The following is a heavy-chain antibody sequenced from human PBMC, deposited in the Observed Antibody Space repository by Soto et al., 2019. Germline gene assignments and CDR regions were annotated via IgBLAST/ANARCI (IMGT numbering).Heavy chain of an antibody. CDR2: ISYDGSNK. Sequence: GGSLRLSCAASGFTFSSYGMHWVRQAPGKGLEWVAVISYDGSNKYYADSVKGRFTISRDNSKNTLYLQMNSLRAEDTAVYYCANLGYCTGRNCPLQHWGPGTLVTVSS. J-gene: IGHJ1*01. CDR3: ANLGYCTGRNCPLQH. V-gene: IGHV3-30*18. CDR1: GFTFSSYG. D-gene: IGHD2-8*02.